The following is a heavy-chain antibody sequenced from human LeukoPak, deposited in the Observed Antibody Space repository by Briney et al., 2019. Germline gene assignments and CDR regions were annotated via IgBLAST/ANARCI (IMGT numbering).Heavy chain of an antibody. CDR3: ARATARRTYFDY. CDR2: IWYDGSNK. J-gene: IGHJ4*02. CDR1: GFTFSSYG. D-gene: IGHD6-6*01. V-gene: IGHV3-33*01. Sequence: GGSLRLSCAASGFTFSSYGMHWVRQAPGKGLEWVAVIWYDGSNKYYADSVKGRLTISRDNSKNTLYQQMNSLRAEDTAVYYCARATARRTYFDYWGQGTLVTVSS.